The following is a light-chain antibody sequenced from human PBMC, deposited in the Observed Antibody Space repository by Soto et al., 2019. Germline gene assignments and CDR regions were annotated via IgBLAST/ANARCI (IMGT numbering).Light chain of an antibody. CDR1: QSVSSSY. V-gene: IGKV3-20*01. J-gene: IGKJ3*01. Sequence: EIVLTQSPGTLSLSPGERATLSCRASQSVSSSYLAWYQQKPGQAPRLLIYGSTSRATGIPDRFSGSGSGTDFTITISTLEPEAFAVYYRQHYGSSPTFGPGTKVDIK. CDR3: QHYGSSPT. CDR2: GST.